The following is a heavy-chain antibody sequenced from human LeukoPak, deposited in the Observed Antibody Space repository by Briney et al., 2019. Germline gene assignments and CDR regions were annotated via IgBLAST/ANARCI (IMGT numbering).Heavy chain of an antibody. D-gene: IGHD6-19*01. CDR2: ISGSGGST. CDR1: GFTFSSYA. V-gene: IGHV3-23*01. CDR3: AKDPAVAGLFDI. J-gene: IGHJ3*02. Sequence: GGSLRLSCAAAGFTFSSYAMRWVRPAPGKGLEWVSAISGSGGSTYYADSVKGRSTISRDNSKNTLYLQMNSLRAEDTAVYYCAKDPAVAGLFDIWGQGTMVTVSS.